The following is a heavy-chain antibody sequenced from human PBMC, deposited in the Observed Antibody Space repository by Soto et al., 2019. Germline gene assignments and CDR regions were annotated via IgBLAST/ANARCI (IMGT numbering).Heavy chain of an antibody. CDR1: GGSISSYY. V-gene: IGHV4-59*08. CDR2: IYYSGST. CDR3: ARRSPNYDYIWGSYRFAPNDAFDI. D-gene: IGHD3-16*02. Sequence: SETLSLTCTVSGGSISSYYWSWIRQPPGKGLEWIGYIYYSGSTNYNPSLKSRVTISADTSKNQFSLKLSSVTAADTAVYYCARRSPNYDYIWGSYRFAPNDAFDIWGQGTMVTVSS. J-gene: IGHJ3*02.